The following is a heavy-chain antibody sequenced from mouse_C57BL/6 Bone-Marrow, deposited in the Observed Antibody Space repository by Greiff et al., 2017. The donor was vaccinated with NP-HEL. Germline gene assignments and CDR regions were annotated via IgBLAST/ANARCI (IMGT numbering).Heavy chain of an antibody. D-gene: IGHD1-1*01. CDR3: ARSRGRYYYAMDY. V-gene: IGHV1-18*01. Sequence: VQLQQSLPELVKPGVVGKIHGKVVGCTVTDDNSDWVRVVHGKSLEWIGDINPKDGGTIYNQKFKGKATLTVDKSSSTAYMELRSLTSEDTAVYYCARSRGRYYYAMDYWGQGTSVTVSS. CDR1: GCTVTDDN. J-gene: IGHJ4*01. CDR2: INPKDGGT.